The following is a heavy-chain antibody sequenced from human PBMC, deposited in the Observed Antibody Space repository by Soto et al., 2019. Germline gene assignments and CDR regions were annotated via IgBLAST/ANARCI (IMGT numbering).Heavy chain of an antibody. CDR3: ARDPPPPDY. V-gene: IGHV1-18*01. J-gene: IGHJ4*02. CDR2: ISAYNGNT. CDR1: GYTFASYA. Sequence: QVQLVQSGAEVKKPGASVTVSCKDSGYTFASYAIIWMRQAPGQGLEGMGWISAYNGNTNYAQKLQGRVTMTTDTSTSTAYMELRSLRSDDTAVYYCARDPPPPDYWGQGTLVTVSS.